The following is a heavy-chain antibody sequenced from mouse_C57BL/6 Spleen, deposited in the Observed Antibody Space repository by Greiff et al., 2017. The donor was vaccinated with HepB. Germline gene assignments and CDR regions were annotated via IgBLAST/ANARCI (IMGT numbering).Heavy chain of an antibody. J-gene: IGHJ2*01. V-gene: IGHV14-4*01. CDR1: GFNIKDDY. CDR2: IDPENGDT. D-gene: IGHD1-1*01. CDR3: TVILLRSDIDY. Sequence: EVQLQQSGAELVRPGASVKLSCTASGFNIKDDYMHWVKQRPEQGLEWIGWIDPENGDTEYASKFQGKATITADTSSNTAYLQLSSLTSEDTAVYYCTVILLRSDIDYWGQGTTLTVSS.